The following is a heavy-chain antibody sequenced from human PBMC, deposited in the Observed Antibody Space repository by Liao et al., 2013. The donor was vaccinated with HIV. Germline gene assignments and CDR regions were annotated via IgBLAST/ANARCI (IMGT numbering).Heavy chain of an antibody. Sequence: QVQLQQWGAGLLKPAETLSLTCAVYGGSFSGYYWSWIRQPAGEGLEWIGRVFTTGSTSYNPSFKSRVTISIDSSKSQFSLKLNSVTAADTAVYYCARVLRFLSSLDYWGQGTLVTVSS. CDR3: ARVLRFLSSLDY. CDR2: VFTTGST. V-gene: IGHV4-59*10. D-gene: IGHD3-3*01. J-gene: IGHJ4*02. CDR1: GGSFSGYY.